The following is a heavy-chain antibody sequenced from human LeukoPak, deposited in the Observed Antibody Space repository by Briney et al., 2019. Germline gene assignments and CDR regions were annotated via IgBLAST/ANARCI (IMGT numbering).Heavy chain of an antibody. CDR1: GFTFSSYA. D-gene: IGHD2-8*01. Sequence: PGGSLRLSCAASGFTFSSYAMSWVRQAPGKWLEWVSTISGSGGSTYYADSVKGRFTISRDNSKNTLYLQMNSLRAEDTAVYYCAKDIVLMVYAIQGPYYFDYWGQGTLVTVSS. V-gene: IGHV3-23*01. J-gene: IGHJ4*02. CDR2: ISGSGGST. CDR3: AKDIVLMVYAIQGPYYFDY.